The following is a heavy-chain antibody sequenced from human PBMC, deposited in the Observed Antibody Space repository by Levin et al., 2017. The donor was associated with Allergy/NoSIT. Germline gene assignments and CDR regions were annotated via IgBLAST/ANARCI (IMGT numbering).Heavy chain of an antibody. D-gene: IGHD1-26*01. CDR1: GFTVSSSY. CDR2: IYSGGST. Sequence: GESLKISCAASGFTVSSSYMTWVRQAPGKGLEWVSIIYSGGSTYYADSVKGRFTISRDNSKNTLYLQMSTLRAEDTAVYYCAREVAYSFHYWGQGTLVTVSS. J-gene: IGHJ4*02. V-gene: IGHV3-53*01. CDR3: AREVAYSFHY.